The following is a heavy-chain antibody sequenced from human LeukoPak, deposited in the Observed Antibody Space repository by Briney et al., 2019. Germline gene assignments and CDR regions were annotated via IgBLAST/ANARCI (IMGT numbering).Heavy chain of an antibody. Sequence: SETLSLTCTVSSGSISSYYWSWIRQPPGKGLEWIGYMYYSGNTHYNPSLKSRVTMSVDTSKKQFSLRLTSVTAADTAVYYCAKAGSIAVAGIPEDYWGQGTLVTVSS. V-gene: IGHV4-59*01. D-gene: IGHD6-19*01. CDR2: MYYSGNT. J-gene: IGHJ4*02. CDR3: AKAGSIAVAGIPEDY. CDR1: SGSISSYY.